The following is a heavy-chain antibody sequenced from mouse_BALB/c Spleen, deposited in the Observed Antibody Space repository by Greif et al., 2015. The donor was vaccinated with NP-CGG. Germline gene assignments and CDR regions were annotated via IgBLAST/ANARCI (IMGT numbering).Heavy chain of an antibody. CDR3: ARKVTTRAMDY. CDR2: ISYSGST. V-gene: IGHV3-2*02. Sequence: EVHLVESGPGLVKPSQSLSLTCTVTGYSITSDYAWNWIRQFPGNKLEWMGYISYSGSTSYNPSLKSRISITRDTSKNQFFLQLNSVTTEDTATYYCARKVTTRAMDYWGQGTSVTVSS. J-gene: IGHJ4*01. D-gene: IGHD1-1*01. CDR1: GYSITSDYA.